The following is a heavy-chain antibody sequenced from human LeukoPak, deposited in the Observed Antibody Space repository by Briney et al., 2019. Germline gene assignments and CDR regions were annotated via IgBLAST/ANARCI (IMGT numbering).Heavy chain of an antibody. V-gene: IGHV4-59*12. CDR2: IYYSGST. D-gene: IGHD6-6*01. CDR3: ARGGGLTARPFDY. J-gene: IGHJ4*02. Sequence: SDTLSLTCTVSGVSISSYYWSWIRQPPGNGLEWIGYIYYSGSTNYNPSLKSRVTISVDTSKNQLSLKLSSVTAADTAVYYCARGGGLTARPFDYWGQETLATVSS. CDR1: GVSISSYY.